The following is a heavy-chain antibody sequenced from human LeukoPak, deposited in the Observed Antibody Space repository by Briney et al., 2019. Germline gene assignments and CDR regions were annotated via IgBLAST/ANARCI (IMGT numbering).Heavy chain of an antibody. CDR2: ISYDGSNK. CDR3: ASRIYYVHAFDI. CDR1: GFTFSSYG. Sequence: GGSLRLSCAASGFTFSSYGMHWVRQAPGKGLEWVAVISYDGSNKYYADSVKGRFTISRDNSKNTLYLQMNSLRAEDTAVYYCASRIYYVHAFDIWGQGTMVTVSS. J-gene: IGHJ3*02. D-gene: IGHD3-10*02. V-gene: IGHV3-30*03.